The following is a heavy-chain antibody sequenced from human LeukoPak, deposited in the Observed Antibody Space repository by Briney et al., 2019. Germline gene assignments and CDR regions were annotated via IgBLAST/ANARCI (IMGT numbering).Heavy chain of an antibody. J-gene: IGHJ4*02. V-gene: IGHV3-74*01. CDR2: INTDGSST. CDR1: GFTFSTYW. Sequence: GGSLRLSCAASGFTFSTYWMHWVRQAPGKGLVWVSRINTDGSSTTYADSVKGRFTSSRDNAKNTLYPQMNSLRAEDTAVYYCASAHNDYGDYDFGYWGQGTLVTVSS. D-gene: IGHD4-17*01. CDR3: ASAHNDYGDYDFGY.